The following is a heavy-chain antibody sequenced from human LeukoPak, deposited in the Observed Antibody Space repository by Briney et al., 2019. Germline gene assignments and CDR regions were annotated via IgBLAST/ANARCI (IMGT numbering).Heavy chain of an antibody. CDR3: ARTRETDFWSGDNWFDP. D-gene: IGHD3-3*01. CDR1: AGSISSSKW. CDR2: IYYSGST. V-gene: IGHV4-4*02. J-gene: IGHJ5*02. Sequence: SETLSLTCAVSAGSISSSKWWNWVRQPPGKGLEWIGYIYYSGSTNYNPSLKSRVTISVDTSKNQFSLKLSSVTAADTAVYYCARTRETDFWSGDNWFDPWGQGTLVTVSS.